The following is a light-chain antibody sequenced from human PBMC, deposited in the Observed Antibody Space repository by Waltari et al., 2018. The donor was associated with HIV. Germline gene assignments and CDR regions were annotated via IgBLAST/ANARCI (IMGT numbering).Light chain of an antibody. J-gene: IGLJ3*02. CDR3: SSYINTDTLV. CDR1: SSDIGLSHL. V-gene: IGLV2-14*01. Sequence: QSALTQPASVSGSLGQSLPISFTGTSSDIGLSHLFSWYQQHPGKAPQLVIHGVGTRPSGVSDRFSGSKSGNTASLTISTLQAEDEADYYCSSYINTDTLVFGGGTKLTVL. CDR2: GVG.